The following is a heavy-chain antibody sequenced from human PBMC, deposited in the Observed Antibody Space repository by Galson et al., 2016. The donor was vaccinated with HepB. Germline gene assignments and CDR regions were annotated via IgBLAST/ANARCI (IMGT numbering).Heavy chain of an antibody. CDR3: GRIGYSSGHDY. Sequence: SGAEVKKPGESLKISCQGSGYRFTTYWIGWVRQMPGIGLEWMGIIYPGDSETEYSPSFQGQVTISVDKSISTVYLQWSGLKASDTAMYYCGRIGYSSGHDYWGQGTLVTVSS. CDR1: GYRFTTYW. D-gene: IGHD6-19*01. CDR2: IYPGDSET. V-gene: IGHV5-51*01. J-gene: IGHJ4*02.